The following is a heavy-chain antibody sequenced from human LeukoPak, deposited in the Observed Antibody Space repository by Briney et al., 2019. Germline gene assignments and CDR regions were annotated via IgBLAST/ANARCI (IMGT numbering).Heavy chain of an antibody. CDR1: GGSISSGDYY. V-gene: IGHV4-30-4*01. D-gene: IGHD3-10*01. J-gene: IGHJ5*02. CDR2: IYYSGST. CDR3: ARVPRSYGSGSSLNWFDP. Sequence: SETLSLTCTVSGGSISSGDYYWSWLRQPPGKGLEWIGYIYYSGSTYYNPSLKSRVTISVDTSKNQFSLKLSSVTAADTAVYYCARVPRSYGSGSSLNWFDPWGQGTLVTVSS.